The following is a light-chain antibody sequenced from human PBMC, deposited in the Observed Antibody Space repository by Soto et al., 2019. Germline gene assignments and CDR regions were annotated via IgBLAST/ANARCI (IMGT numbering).Light chain of an antibody. CDR2: AAS. Sequence: IQLTQSPSSLSSVVDRVNITCRASQGISSYLAWYQQKPGKAPKLLIYAASTLQSGVPSRFSGSGSGTDFTLTISSLQPEDFATYYCQQLNSYPRTFGGGTKVEIK. CDR3: QQLNSYPRT. V-gene: IGKV1-9*01. J-gene: IGKJ4*01. CDR1: QGISSY.